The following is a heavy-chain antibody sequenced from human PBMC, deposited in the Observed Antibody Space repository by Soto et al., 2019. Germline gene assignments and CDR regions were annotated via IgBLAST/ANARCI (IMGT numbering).Heavy chain of an antibody. Sequence: QVQLQESGPGLVKPSQTLSLTCTVSGGSISSGDYYWSWIRQPPGKGLEWIGYIHYSGSTYYNPSLKSRVTISVDTSKNQFSLKLSSVTAADTAVYYCARRISYDSSGYYFGMAFDIWGQGTMVTVSS. CDR3: ARRISYDSSGYYFGMAFDI. CDR2: IHYSGST. V-gene: IGHV4-30-4*01. J-gene: IGHJ3*02. CDR1: GGSISSGDYY. D-gene: IGHD3-22*01.